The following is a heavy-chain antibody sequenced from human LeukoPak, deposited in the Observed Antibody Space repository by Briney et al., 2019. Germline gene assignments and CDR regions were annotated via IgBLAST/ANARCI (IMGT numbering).Heavy chain of an antibody. D-gene: IGHD3-22*01. V-gene: IGHV3-53*01. J-gene: IGHJ2*01. CDR3: ARDRRDYDSSGYYKNNYWYFDL. CDR2: IYSGGST. Sequence: QPGGSLRLSCAASGFTVSSNYMSWVRQAPGKGLEWVSLIYSGGSTYYAASVKGRFTISRDNSKNTLYLQMNSLRAQDTAVYYCARDRRDYDSSGYYKNNYWYFDLWGRGTLVTVSS. CDR1: GFTVSSNY.